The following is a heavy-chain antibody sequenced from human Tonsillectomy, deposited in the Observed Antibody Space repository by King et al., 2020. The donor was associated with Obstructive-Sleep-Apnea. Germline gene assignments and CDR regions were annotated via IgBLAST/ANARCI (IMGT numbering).Heavy chain of an antibody. Sequence: VQLVQSGGGLVQPGGSLRLSCVASGFTFRTFSMNWVRQAPGRGREWVSHISSDGSTKYYADSVKGRFSTSRDNAKNSLYLQMNSLRDEDTAVYYCARLVDDYGDYVNWYFDLWGRGTRVTVSS. CDR2: ISSDGSTK. J-gene: IGHJ2*01. D-gene: IGHD4-17*01. V-gene: IGHV3-48*02. CDR1: GFTFRTFS. CDR3: ARLVDDYGDYVNWYFDL.